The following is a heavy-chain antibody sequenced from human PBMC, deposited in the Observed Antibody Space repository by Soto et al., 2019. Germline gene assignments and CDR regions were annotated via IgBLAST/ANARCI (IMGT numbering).Heavy chain of an antibody. CDR3: ARARSPVETGSYYYGMDV. J-gene: IGHJ6*02. D-gene: IGHD3-10*01. CDR2: IIPLFGTA. Sequence: QVQLVQSGAEVKKPGSSVKVSCKASGGTFSSYAISWVRQAPGQGLEWMGGIIPLFGTANYAQKFQGRVTITADESTSTAYMELSSLRSEDTAVDYCARARSPVETGSYYYGMDVWGQGTTVTVSS. V-gene: IGHV1-69*12. CDR1: GGTFSSYA.